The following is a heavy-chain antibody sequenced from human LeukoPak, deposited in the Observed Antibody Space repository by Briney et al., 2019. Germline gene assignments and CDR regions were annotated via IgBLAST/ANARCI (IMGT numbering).Heavy chain of an antibody. Sequence: SLTLSLTCTVSGASVSSGSYYWSWIRQPPGKGLEWIGYMYYSGTSNYNPSLKSRVTISVDTSKNQFSLKLSSLTAADTAVYYCARDRDRLDYWGQGTLVTVSS. D-gene: IGHD3-22*01. V-gene: IGHV4-61*01. CDR3: ARDRDRLDY. CDR1: GASVSSGSYY. CDR2: MYYSGTS. J-gene: IGHJ4*02.